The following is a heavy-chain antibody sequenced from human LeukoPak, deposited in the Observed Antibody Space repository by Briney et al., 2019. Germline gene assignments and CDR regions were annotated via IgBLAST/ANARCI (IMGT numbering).Heavy chain of an antibody. CDR1: GGSVRNCY. J-gene: IGHJ5*02. D-gene: IGHD3-3*02. CDR3: ARTSIFGVVRFDP. Sequence: SSETLSLTCTVSGGSVRNCYWIWIRQPPGKGLEWIGYIYYSGSTNYNPSLKSRLTISVDTSKNHFSLKLSSVTAADTAVYYCARTSIFGVVRFDPFGQGTLVTVSS. V-gene: IGHV4-59*08. CDR2: IYYSGST.